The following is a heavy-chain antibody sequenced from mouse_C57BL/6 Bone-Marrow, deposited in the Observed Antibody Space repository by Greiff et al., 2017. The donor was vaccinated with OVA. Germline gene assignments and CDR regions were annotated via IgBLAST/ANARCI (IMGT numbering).Heavy chain of an antibody. Sequence: EVKLVESGGGLVQPGGSMKLSCAASGFTFSDAWMDWVRQSPEKGLEWVAEIRNKANNHATYYAESVKGRFTISRDDSKSSVYLQMNSLRAEDTGIYYCTKDYGSSHWYFDVWGTGTTVTVSS. D-gene: IGHD1-1*01. J-gene: IGHJ1*03. CDR3: TKDYGSSHWYFDV. CDR1: GFTFSDAW. V-gene: IGHV6-6*01. CDR2: IRNKANNHAT.